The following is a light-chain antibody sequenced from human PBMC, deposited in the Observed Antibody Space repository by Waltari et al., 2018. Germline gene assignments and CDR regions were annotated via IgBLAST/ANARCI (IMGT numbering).Light chain of an antibody. V-gene: IGLV2-14*01. CDR1: RSDVGGYNY. CDR2: EVS. J-gene: IGLJ1*01. CDR3: SSYTSSSTYV. Sequence: QSALTQPASVSGSPGQSITISCTGTRSDVGGYNYVSWYQQHPGKAPKLMIYEVSNRPSGVSNRFSGSKSGNTASLTISGLQAEDEADYYCSSYTSSSTYVFGTGTKVTVL.